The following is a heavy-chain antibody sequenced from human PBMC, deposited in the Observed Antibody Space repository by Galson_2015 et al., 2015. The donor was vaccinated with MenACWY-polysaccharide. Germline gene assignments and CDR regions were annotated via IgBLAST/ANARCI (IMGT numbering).Heavy chain of an antibody. CDR3: VRAVPGAGPSWYIDY. D-gene: IGHD6-19*01. Sequence: SLRLSCAASTVTFRGSGMHWVRQAPGKGLEWVAAIQYDGSNKVYADSVKGRFTISRGNSKNTLYLEMNSLRAEDTAVYYCVRAVPGAGPSWYIDYWGQGTQVTVSS. J-gene: IGHJ4*02. CDR1: TVTFRGSG. V-gene: IGHV3-33*03. CDR2: IQYDGSNK.